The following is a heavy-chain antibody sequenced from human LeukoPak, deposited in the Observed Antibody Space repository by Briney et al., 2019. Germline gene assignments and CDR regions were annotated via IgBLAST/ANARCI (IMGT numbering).Heavy chain of an antibody. CDR1: GGSISSTTYY. CDR2: IYYSGST. J-gene: IGHJ4*02. CDR3: ARDRACSNGVCSYFDY. Sequence: SETLSLTCIVSGGSISSTTYYWGWIRQSPGKGLEWIGSIYYSGSTWYNPSLKSRVTVSADTSKNQFSLKLTSVTAADTAVYYCARDRACSNGVCSYFDYWGQGTVVTVSS. V-gene: IGHV4-39*01. D-gene: IGHD2-8*01.